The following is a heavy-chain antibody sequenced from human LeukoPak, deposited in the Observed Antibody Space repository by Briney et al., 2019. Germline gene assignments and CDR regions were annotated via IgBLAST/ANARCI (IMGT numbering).Heavy chain of an antibody. Sequence: GGSLRLSCAASGFTLDDYGMSWVRQAPGKGLEWVSGVNWSGRSTGYADSVKGRFTISRDNAKNSLYLQMNSLRAEDTALYYCARGHGSGSYEAIDYWGQGTLVTVSS. CDR1: GFTLDDYG. J-gene: IGHJ4*02. D-gene: IGHD3-10*01. CDR2: VNWSGRST. V-gene: IGHV3-20*04. CDR3: ARGHGSGSYEAIDY.